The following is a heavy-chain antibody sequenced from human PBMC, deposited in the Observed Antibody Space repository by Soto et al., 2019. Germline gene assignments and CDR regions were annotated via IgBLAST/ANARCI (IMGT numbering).Heavy chain of an antibody. D-gene: IGHD2-2*01. Sequence: GGSLRLSCAASGFTFSSYAMSWVRQAPGKGLEWVSAISGSGGSTYYADSVKGRFTISRDNSKNTLYLQMNSLRAEDTAVYYCAKDPSLPPTYCSSTSCYLSGEQYYFDYWGQGTLVTVSS. CDR3: AKDPSLPPTYCSSTSCYLSGEQYYFDY. J-gene: IGHJ4*02. CDR2: ISGSGGST. V-gene: IGHV3-23*01. CDR1: GFTFSSYA.